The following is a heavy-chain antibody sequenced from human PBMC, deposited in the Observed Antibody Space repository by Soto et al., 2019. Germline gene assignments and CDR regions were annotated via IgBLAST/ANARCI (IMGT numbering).Heavy chain of an antibody. CDR3: ARAAVKLGATLFDS. J-gene: IGHJ4*02. CDR2: INHSGFT. D-gene: IGHD1-26*01. CDR1: CGSLRGHY. Sequence: SDTLSLPCAGSCGSLRGHYWSWIRQSPEKGLEWIGEINHSGFTNYNPTLKSRVTISRDASKNQFSLRLSSMTAADSAVYFCARAAVKLGATLFDSWGQGTLVTVSS. V-gene: IGHV4-34*01.